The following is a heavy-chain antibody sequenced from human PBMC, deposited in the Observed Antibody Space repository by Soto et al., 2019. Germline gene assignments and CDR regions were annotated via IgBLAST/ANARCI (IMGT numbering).Heavy chain of an antibody. J-gene: IGHJ6*02. CDR1: GFTFSSYD. CDR3: ARRKTTYYYGSAPYGMDV. CDR2: IGTAGDT. Sequence: GGSLRLSCAASGFTFSSYDMHWVRQATGKGLEWVSAIGTAGDTYYPGSVKGRFTISRENAKNSLYLQMNSLRAEDTAVYYCARRKTTYYYGSAPYGMDVWGQGTTVTVSS. D-gene: IGHD3-10*01. V-gene: IGHV3-13*01.